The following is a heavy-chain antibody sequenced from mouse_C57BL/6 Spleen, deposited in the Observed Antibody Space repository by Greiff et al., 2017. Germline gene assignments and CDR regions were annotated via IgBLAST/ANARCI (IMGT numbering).Heavy chain of an antibody. Sequence: ESGPGLVKPSQSLSLTCSVTGYSITSGYYWNWIRQFPGNKLEWMGYISYDGSNNYNPSLKNRISITRDTSKNQFFLKLNSVTTEDTATYYCARDHGSSYFDYWGQGTTLTVSS. CDR2: ISYDGSN. CDR3: ARDHGSSYFDY. J-gene: IGHJ2*01. CDR1: GYSITSGYY. V-gene: IGHV3-6*01. D-gene: IGHD1-1*01.